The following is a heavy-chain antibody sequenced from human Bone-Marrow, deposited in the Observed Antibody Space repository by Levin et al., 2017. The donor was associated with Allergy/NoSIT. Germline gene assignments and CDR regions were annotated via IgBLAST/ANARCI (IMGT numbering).Heavy chain of an antibody. CDR3: ARASGWYSGNYYYYYGMDV. J-gene: IGHJ6*02. D-gene: IGHD6-19*01. Sequence: KSSETLSLTCTVSGGSISSYYWSWIRQPAGKGLEWIGRIYTSGSTNYNPSLKSRVTMSVDTSKNQFSLKLSSVTAADTAVYYCARASGWYSGNYYYYYGMDVWGQGTTVTVSS. CDR2: IYTSGST. CDR1: GGSISSYY. V-gene: IGHV4-4*07.